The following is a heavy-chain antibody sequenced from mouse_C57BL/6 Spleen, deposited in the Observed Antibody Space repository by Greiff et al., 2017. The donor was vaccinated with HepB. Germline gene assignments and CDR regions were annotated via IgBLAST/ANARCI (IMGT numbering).Heavy chain of an antibody. CDR1: GFTFSSYA. D-gene: IGHD2-5*01. V-gene: IGHV5-4*03. CDR2: ISDGGSYT. Sequence: EVKLVESGGGLVKPGGSLKLSCAASGFTFSSYAMSWVRQTPAKRLEWVATISDGGSYTYYPDNVKGRFTISRDNAKNNLYLQMSHLKSEDTAMYYCARRRDYSNFFDYWGQGTTLTVSS. CDR3: ARRRDYSNFFDY. J-gene: IGHJ2*01.